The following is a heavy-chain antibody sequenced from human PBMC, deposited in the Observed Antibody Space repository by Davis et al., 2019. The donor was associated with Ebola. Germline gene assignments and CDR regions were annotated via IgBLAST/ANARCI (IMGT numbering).Heavy chain of an antibody. V-gene: IGHV4-31*03. D-gene: IGHD4-17*01. CDR2: IYYSGST. Sequence: PSETLSLTCTVSGGSISSGGYYWSWIRQHPGKGLEWIGYIYYSGSTYYNPSLKSRVTISVDTSKNQFSLKLSSVTAADTAVYYCATGTTSSTFYYYYGMDVWGQGTTVTVSS. CDR3: ATGTTSSTFYYYYGMDV. CDR1: GGSISSGGYY. J-gene: IGHJ6*02.